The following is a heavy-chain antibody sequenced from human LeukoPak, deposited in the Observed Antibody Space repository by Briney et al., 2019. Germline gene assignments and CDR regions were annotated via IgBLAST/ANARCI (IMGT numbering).Heavy chain of an antibody. CDR1: GFTFSSYG. CDR3: AKDLRYSSNHYYYYYGMDV. J-gene: IGHJ6*02. D-gene: IGHD6-13*01. Sequence: GGSLRLSCAASGFTFSSYGMHWVRQAPGKGLEWVAFIRYDGSNKYYADSVEGRFTIPRNNSKNTLYLQMNSLRAEDTAVYYCAKDLRYSSNHYYYYYGMDVWGQGTTVTVSS. V-gene: IGHV3-30*02. CDR2: IRYDGSNK.